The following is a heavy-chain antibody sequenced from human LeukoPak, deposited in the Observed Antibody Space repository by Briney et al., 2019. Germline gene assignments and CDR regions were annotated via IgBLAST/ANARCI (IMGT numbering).Heavy chain of an antibody. D-gene: IGHD4-23*01. V-gene: IGHV3-23*01. Sequence: GGSLRLSCAASAFTFSQYAMSWVRQAPGKGLEWVSAITGSGSDTYYADSVKGRFTISRDNSKNTLYLQMNSLRAEDTAVYYCAKDMYGGTFDFWGQGTLVTVSS. J-gene: IGHJ4*02. CDR1: AFTFSQYA. CDR2: ITGSGSDT. CDR3: AKDMYGGTFDF.